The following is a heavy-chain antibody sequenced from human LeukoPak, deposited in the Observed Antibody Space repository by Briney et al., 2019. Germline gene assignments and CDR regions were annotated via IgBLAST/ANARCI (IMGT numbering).Heavy chain of an antibody. V-gene: IGHV4-30-2*01. CDR1: GGSISSGGYS. CDR3: AGGPVVVTADNWFDP. Sequence: SQTLSLTCAVSGGSISSGGYSWSWIRQPPGKGLEWIGYIYHSGSTYYNPSLKSRVTISVDRSKNQFSLKLSSVTAADTAVYYCAGGPVVVTADNWFDPGAREPWSPSPQ. CDR2: IYHSGST. J-gene: IGHJ5*02. D-gene: IGHD2-21*02.